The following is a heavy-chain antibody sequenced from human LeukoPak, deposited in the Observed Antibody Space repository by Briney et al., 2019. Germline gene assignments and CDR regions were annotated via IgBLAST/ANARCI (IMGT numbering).Heavy chain of an antibody. D-gene: IGHD3-16*02. Sequence: GGSLRLSCAASGFTFSSYGMHWVRQAPGKGLEWVAVISYDGSNKYYADSVKGRFTISRDNSKNTLYLQMNSLRAEDTAVYYCAKDVPFGYRAPPFDLWGRGTLVTVSS. J-gene: IGHJ2*01. CDR2: ISYDGSNK. CDR1: GFTFSSYG. V-gene: IGHV3-30*18. CDR3: AKDVPFGYRAPPFDL.